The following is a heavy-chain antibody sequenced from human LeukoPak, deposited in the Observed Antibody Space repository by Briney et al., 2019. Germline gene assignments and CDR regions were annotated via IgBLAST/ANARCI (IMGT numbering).Heavy chain of an antibody. D-gene: IGHD5-24*01. V-gene: IGHV4-59*01. CDR3: ARDGDYVGYNSPDG. CDR2: IYYSGST. J-gene: IGHJ1*01. Sequence: SETLSLTCTVSGGSISSYYWSWIRQPPGKGLEWIGYIYYSGSTNYNPSLKSRVTISVDTSKNQFSLKLSSVTAADTAVCYCARDGDYVGYNSPDGWGKGSLVSV. CDR1: GGSISSYY.